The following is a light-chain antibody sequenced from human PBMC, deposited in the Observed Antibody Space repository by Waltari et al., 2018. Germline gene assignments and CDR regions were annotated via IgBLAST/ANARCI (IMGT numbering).Light chain of an antibody. V-gene: IGKV1-5*03. Sequence: DIQMTQSPSTLSASVGDRVSITCRASQSTKSRLAWYQQKPGKVPRLLIYKVSNLEREVPSRFSGSGSGTEFTLTISSLQPDDLATYYCQQYTGYPITFGGGTKVEIK. CDR1: QSTKSR. CDR2: KVS. CDR3: QQYTGYPIT. J-gene: IGKJ4*01.